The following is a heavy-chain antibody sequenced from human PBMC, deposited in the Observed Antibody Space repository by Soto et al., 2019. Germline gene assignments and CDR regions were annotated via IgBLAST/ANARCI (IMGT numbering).Heavy chain of an antibody. CDR2: IMPIFRTA. Sequence: QVQLVQSGAEVKKPGSSVKVSCKASGGTFSSSAFSWVRQAPGQGLEWMGGIMPIFRTADYAQKFQGRVTRTADESTSTAYRELSSLRSEDTGVYYCAGDKDRQQLGGNYYYIMDVWGQGTTVTVSS. D-gene: IGHD3-3*02. CDR3: AGDKDRQQLGGNYYYIMDV. CDR1: GGTFSSSA. V-gene: IGHV1-69*12. J-gene: IGHJ6*02.